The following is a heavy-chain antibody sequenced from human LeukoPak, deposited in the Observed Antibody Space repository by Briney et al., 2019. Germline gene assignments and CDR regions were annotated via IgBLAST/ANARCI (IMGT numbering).Heavy chain of an antibody. V-gene: IGHV5-51*01. D-gene: IGHD2-15*01. Sequence: GESLKISCRGSGYSFTSYWIGWVRQMPGKGLEWMGIIYPGDSDTRYSPSFQGQVTISADKSISTAYLQWSSLKASDTAMYYCARLDCSGGSCYSGFYGMDVWGQGTTVTVSS. J-gene: IGHJ6*02. CDR3: ARLDCSGGSCYSGFYGMDV. CDR2: IYPGDSDT. CDR1: GYSFTSYW.